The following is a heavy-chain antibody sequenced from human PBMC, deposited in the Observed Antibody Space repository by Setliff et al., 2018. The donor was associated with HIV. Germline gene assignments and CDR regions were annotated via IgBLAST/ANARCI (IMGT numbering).Heavy chain of an antibody. D-gene: IGHD6-25*01. CDR3: ARDRRHEALRYYYYYMDV. Sequence: ASVKVSCKASGYTFTSYGISWVRQAPGQGLEWMGWISAYNGNTNYAQKLQGRVTMTTDTSTSTAYMELRSLRSDDTAVYYCARDRRHEALRYYYYYMDVWGKGTTVTV. J-gene: IGHJ6*03. CDR2: ISAYNGNT. CDR1: GYTFTSYG. V-gene: IGHV1-18*01.